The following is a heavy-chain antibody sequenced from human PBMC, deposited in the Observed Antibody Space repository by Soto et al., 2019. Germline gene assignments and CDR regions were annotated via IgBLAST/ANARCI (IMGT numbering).Heavy chain of an antibody. J-gene: IGHJ4*02. D-gene: IGHD3-22*01. CDR1: GFSFSNYA. CDR3: ATRNYFDRSGYYYYYFDY. V-gene: IGHV3-23*01. Sequence: PGGSLRLSCVASGFSFSNYAMSWVRQAPWKGLEWVSGISESGGSTYYADSVKGRFTISRDNSKNTVFLQINSLRAEDTAVYYCATRNYFDRSGYYYYYFDYWGQGALVTVSS. CDR2: ISESGGST.